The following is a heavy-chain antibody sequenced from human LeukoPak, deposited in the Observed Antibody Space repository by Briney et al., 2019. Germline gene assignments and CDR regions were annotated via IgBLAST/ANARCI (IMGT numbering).Heavy chain of an antibody. CDR3: AELGITMIGGV. V-gene: IGHV3-48*03. CDR1: GFTFSSYE. CDR2: ISSSGSTI. J-gene: IGHJ6*04. Sequence: GGSLRLSCAASGFTFSSYEMNWVRQAPGKGLEWVSYISSSGSTIYYADSVKGRFTVSRDNAKNSLYLQMNSLRAEDTAVYYCAELGITMIGGVWGKGTTVTIPS. D-gene: IGHD3-10*02.